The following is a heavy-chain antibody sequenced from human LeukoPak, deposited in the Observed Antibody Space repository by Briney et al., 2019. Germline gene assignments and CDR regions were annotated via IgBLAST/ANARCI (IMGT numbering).Heavy chain of an antibody. Sequence: SVKVSCKASGFTFTSSAMQWVRQARGQRLEWIGWIVVGSGNTNYAQKFQERVTITRDMSTSTAYMELSSLRSEDTAVYYCAAESGIAAAANAFDIWGQGTMVTVSS. J-gene: IGHJ3*02. CDR2: IVVGSGNT. V-gene: IGHV1-58*02. CDR1: GFTFTSSA. CDR3: AAESGIAAAANAFDI. D-gene: IGHD6-13*01.